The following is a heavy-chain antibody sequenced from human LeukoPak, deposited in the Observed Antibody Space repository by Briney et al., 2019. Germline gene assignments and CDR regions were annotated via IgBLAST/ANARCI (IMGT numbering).Heavy chain of an antibody. J-gene: IGHJ4*02. CDR1: GFTFSDYY. CDR3: AAPGVPAATYYFDY. D-gene: IGHD2-2*01. V-gene: IGHV3-11*04. Sequence: GGSLRLSCAASGFTFSDYYMSWIRQAPGKGLEWVSYISSSGSTIYYADSVKGRFTISRDNSKNTVYLQMNSLRAEDTAVYYCAAPGVPAATYYFDYWGQGTLVTVSS. CDR2: ISSSGSTI.